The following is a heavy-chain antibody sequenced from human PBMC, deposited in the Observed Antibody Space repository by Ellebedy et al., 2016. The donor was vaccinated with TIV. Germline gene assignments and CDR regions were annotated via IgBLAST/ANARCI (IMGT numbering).Heavy chain of an antibody. CDR1: GGTFSSYA. J-gene: IGHJ5*02. D-gene: IGHD4-11*01. CDR2: ISAYNGNT. Sequence: AASVKVSCKASGGTFSSYAISWVRQAPGQGLEWMGWISAYNGNTNYAQKLQGRVTMTTDTSTSTAYMELRSLRSDDTTVYYCARVHYSNKWLDPWGQGTLVTVSS. CDR3: ARVHYSNKWLDP. V-gene: IGHV1-18*01.